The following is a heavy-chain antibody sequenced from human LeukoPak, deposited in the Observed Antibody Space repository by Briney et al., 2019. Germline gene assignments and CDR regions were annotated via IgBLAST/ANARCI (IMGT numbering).Heavy chain of an antibody. CDR1: GFTFSSYS. V-gene: IGHV3-21*01. D-gene: IGHD2-2*01. CDR2: ISSSTTYI. CDR3: ARGVFWADCSSTSCYHFDY. Sequence: GGSLRLSCAASGFTFSSYSMNWVRQAPGKGLECVSSISSSTTYISYADSVKGRFTISRDNAKNSLYLQMNSLRAEDTAVYYCARGVFWADCSSTSCYHFDYWGQGTLVTVSS. J-gene: IGHJ4*02.